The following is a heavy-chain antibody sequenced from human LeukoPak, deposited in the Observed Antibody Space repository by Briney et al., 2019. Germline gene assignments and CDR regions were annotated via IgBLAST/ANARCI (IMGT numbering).Heavy chain of an antibody. D-gene: IGHD6-19*01. V-gene: IGHV3-33*06. CDR3: AKDMNSWRDGSGLGDYFDY. CDR2: IWYDGSNK. Sequence: PGGSLRLSCAASGFTFSSYGMHWVRQAPGKGLEWVAVIWYDGSNKYYADSVKGRFTISRDNSKNTLYLQMNSLRAEDTAVYYCAKDMNSWRDGSGLGDYFDYWGQGTLVTVSS. CDR1: GFTFSSYG. J-gene: IGHJ4*02.